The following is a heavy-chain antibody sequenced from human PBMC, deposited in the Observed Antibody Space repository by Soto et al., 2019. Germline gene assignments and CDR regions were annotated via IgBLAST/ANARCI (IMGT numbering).Heavy chain of an antibody. CDR1: GYTFTNYG. J-gene: IGHJ4*02. Sequence: ASVKVSCKASGYTFTNYGISWVRQAPGQGLEWMGWISAYNDNPNYAQKLQGRVTMTTDTSTSTAYMELRSLRSDDTAVYYCARHTPAISISDHWGQGTLVTVSS. V-gene: IGHV1-18*01. CDR2: ISAYNDNP. D-gene: IGHD2-15*01. CDR3: ARHTPAISISDH.